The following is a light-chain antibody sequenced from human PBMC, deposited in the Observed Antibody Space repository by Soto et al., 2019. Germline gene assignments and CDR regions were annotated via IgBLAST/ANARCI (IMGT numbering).Light chain of an antibody. CDR3: SSYISSSTFYV. Sequence: LTQPASVSGSPGQSITISCTGTSSDVGGYNYVSWYQQHPGKAPKLMIYDVSNRPSGVSNRFSGSKSGNTASLTISGLQAEDEADYYCSSYISSSTFYVFGTGTKVTVL. CDR1: SSDVGGYNY. J-gene: IGLJ1*01. V-gene: IGLV2-14*01. CDR2: DVS.